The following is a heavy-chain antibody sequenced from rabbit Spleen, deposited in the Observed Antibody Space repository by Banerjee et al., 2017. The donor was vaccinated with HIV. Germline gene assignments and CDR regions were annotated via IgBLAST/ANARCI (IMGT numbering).Heavy chain of an antibody. CDR2: IYTGDNGGA. Sequence: QERLVESGGGLVRPEGSLKLSCTASGFSFSSSYYMCWVRQAPGKGLEWIGCIYTGDNGGAYYASWVNGRFTISKTSSTTVTLQMTSLTVADTATYFCARDTGSSFSSYGMDLWGQGTLVTVS. J-gene: IGHJ6*01. CDR1: GFSFSSSYY. CDR3: ARDTGSSFSSYGMDL. V-gene: IGHV1S45*01. D-gene: IGHD8-1*01.